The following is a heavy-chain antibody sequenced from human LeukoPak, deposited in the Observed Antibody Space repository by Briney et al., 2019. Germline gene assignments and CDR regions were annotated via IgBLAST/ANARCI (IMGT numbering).Heavy chain of an antibody. J-gene: IGHJ4*02. CDR3: ASRGTYSFTF. CDR1: GFDFSDYY. Sequence: GGSMRLSCAASGFDFSDYYISWIRHAPWKGLEWVSSMSNSGSTIYYADSAKGRFTISRDNAKNSLYLQMNSLRDEDTAVYYWASRGTYSFTFWGRGPLVTVPP. D-gene: IGHD4-11*01. CDR2: MSNSGSTI. V-gene: IGHV3-11*04.